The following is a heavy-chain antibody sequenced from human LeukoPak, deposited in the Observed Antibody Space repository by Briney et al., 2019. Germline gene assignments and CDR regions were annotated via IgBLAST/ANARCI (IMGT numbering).Heavy chain of an antibody. CDR3: ARDSAGNDY. J-gene: IGHJ4*02. CDR2: IKQDGSEK. CDR1: GFTFSTYW. Sequence: GGSLRLSCAASGFTFSTYWMSWVRQAPGEGLEWVANIKQDGSEKYYVDSVKGRFTISRDNAKNSLYLQMNSLRAEDTAMYYYARDSAGNDYWGQGTLVTVSS. V-gene: IGHV3-7*01. D-gene: IGHD6-13*01.